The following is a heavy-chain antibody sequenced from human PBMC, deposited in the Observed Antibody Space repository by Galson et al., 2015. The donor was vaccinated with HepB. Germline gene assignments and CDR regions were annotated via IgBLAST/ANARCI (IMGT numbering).Heavy chain of an antibody. D-gene: IGHD6-13*01. CDR1: GFTFRLYA. CDR2: ISNGGT. Sequence: SLRLSCAASGFTFRLYAMSWVRQAPGKGLEWVSAISNGGTHYADSVQGRFTISRDDSTSTLYLQMNSLRPEDTGVYYCTKDSGFVAALRTGYWGQGTLVTVSS. V-gene: IGHV3-23*01. J-gene: IGHJ4*02. CDR3: TKDSGFVAALRTGY.